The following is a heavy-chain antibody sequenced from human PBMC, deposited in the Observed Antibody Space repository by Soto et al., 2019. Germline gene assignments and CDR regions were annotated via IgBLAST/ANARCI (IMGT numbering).Heavy chain of an antibody. CDR1: GFSLSTTGVG. CDR3: AQSLPHYGLGRERGTWFDP. Sequence: QITLKESGPTLVRPTQTLTLTCTFSGFSLSTTGVGVGWIRQPPGKALEWLALIYWDDDKRYSPSLKSRLTLTKDTSKNEVILTMTNMDPVDTARYFCAQSLPHYGLGRERGTWFDPWGQGTLVTVSS. D-gene: IGHD3-10*01. J-gene: IGHJ5*02. CDR2: IYWDDDK. V-gene: IGHV2-5*02.